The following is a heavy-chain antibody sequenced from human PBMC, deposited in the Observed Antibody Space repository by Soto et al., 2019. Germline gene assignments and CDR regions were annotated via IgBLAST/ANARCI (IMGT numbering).Heavy chain of an antibody. V-gene: IGHV3-23*01. J-gene: IGHJ4*02. CDR2: TSGSGDST. Sequence: GGSLRLSCAASGFTFSTYAMSWVRQAPGKGLERVSATSGSGDSTYYADSVKGRFTISRDNSKNTFFLQMNSLRAEDTALYYCAKRARSDSSAYYFDYWGQGTLVTVSS. D-gene: IGHD3-22*01. CDR3: AKRARSDSSAYYFDY. CDR1: GFTFSTYA.